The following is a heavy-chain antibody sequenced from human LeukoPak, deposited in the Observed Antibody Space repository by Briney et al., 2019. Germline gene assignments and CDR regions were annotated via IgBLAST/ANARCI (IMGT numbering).Heavy chain of an antibody. V-gene: IGHV1-18*04. CDR1: GYTFTGYY. CDR3: ASFTRDSSGYFTLSN. CDR2: ISAYNGNT. Sequence: ASVKVSCKASGYTFTGYYMHWVRQAPGQGLEWMGWISAYNGNTNYAQKLQGRVTMTTDTSTSTAYMELRSLRSDDTAVYYCASFTRDSSGYFTLSNWGQGTLVTVSS. J-gene: IGHJ4*02. D-gene: IGHD3-22*01.